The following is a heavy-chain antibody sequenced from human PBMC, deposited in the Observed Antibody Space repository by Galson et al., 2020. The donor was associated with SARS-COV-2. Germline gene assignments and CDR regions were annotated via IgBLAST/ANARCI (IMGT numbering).Heavy chain of an antibody. Sequence: APGQGLEWMGWINPNSGGTKYAQKFQGRVTMTRDTSISTAYMELSRLRSDDTAIYYCARAGQSPDYYYYYNLDVWGQGTTVTVSS. CDR3: ARAGQSPDYYYYYNLDV. CDR2: INPNSGGT. J-gene: IGHJ6*02. V-gene: IGHV1-2*02. D-gene: IGHD3-10*01.